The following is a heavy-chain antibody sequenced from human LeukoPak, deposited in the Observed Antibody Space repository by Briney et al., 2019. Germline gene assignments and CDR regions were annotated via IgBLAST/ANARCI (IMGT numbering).Heavy chain of an antibody. D-gene: IGHD6-19*01. CDR3: ARRYSSGWFDY. Sequence: PSETLSLTCTVSGGSVSSGSYYWSWIRQPPGKGLEWIGYIYYSGSTNYNPSLKSRVTISVDTSKNQFSLKLSPVTAADTAVYYCARRYSSGWFDYWGQGTLVTVSS. V-gene: IGHV4-61*01. CDR1: GGSVSSGSYY. J-gene: IGHJ4*02. CDR2: IYYSGST.